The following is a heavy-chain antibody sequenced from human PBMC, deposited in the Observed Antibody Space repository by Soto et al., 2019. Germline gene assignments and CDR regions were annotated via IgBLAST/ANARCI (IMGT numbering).Heavy chain of an antibody. CDR3: AKVYYNFWSGYDY. CDR1: GFTFSTYA. CDR2: ISGSGGST. D-gene: IGHD3-3*01. V-gene: IGHV3-23*01. Sequence: EVQLLESGGGLVQPGGSLRLSCAASGFTFSTYAMSWVRQAPGKGLEWVSAISGSGGSTYYADSVKGRFTISRDNSKNTLYLQVNSLRAEDTGVYYGAKVYYNFWSGYDYWGQGALVTVSS. J-gene: IGHJ4*02.